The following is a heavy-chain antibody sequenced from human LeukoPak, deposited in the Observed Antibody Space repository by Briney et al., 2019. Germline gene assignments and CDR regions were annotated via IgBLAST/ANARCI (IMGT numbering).Heavy chain of an antibody. V-gene: IGHV1-69*01. Sequence: GASVKVSCKSSGDTFYNYPISWVRQAPGQGLEWMGHIILLFGSTHYAQNFHGRLTISADESTRTAFMELSSLRSDDTAVYYCARGRGAARGWGQGTLVTVSS. J-gene: IGHJ4*02. CDR2: IILLFGST. D-gene: IGHD6-6*01. CDR3: ARGRGAARG. CDR1: GDTFYNYP.